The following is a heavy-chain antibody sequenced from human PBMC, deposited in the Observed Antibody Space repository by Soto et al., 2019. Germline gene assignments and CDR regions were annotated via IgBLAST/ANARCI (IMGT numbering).Heavy chain of an antibody. CDR3: ARAYYYDSSGQTDYYYGMDV. CDR2: IKQDGSEK. CDR1: VFTFISYW. D-gene: IGHD3-22*01. V-gene: IGHV3-7*03. J-gene: IGHJ6*02. Sequence: GWSLRLSCASSVFTFISYWMSWVRQAPGKGLEWVANIKQDGSEKYYVDSVNGRFTISRDNAKNSLYLQMNSLRAEDTAVYYCARAYYYDSSGQTDYYYGMDVWGQGTTVTVS.